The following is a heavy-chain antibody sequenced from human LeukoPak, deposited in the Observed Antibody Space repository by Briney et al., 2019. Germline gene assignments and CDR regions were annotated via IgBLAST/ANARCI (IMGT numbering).Heavy chain of an antibody. D-gene: IGHD3-10*01. CDR1: GLTVNSNY. V-gene: IGHV3-53*01. CDR2: IYSSGRT. Sequence: HPGGSLRLSCADSGLTVNSNYMSWVRQAPGKGLEWVSAIYSSGRTYYADSVKGRFTISRDNSKNTLYLQMNSLRAEDTAVYYCARVYYYGSWFDPWGQGTLVTVSS. J-gene: IGHJ5*02. CDR3: ARVYYYGSWFDP.